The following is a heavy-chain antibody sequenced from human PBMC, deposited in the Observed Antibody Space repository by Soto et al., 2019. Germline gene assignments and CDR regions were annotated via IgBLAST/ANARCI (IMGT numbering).Heavy chain of an antibody. D-gene: IGHD3-10*01. CDR1: GFTFDDYA. V-gene: IGHV3-9*01. J-gene: IGHJ4*02. CDR3: AKDMDYGSGSYYNGGFDY. Sequence: EVQLVESGGGLVQPGRSLRLSCAASGFTFDDYAMHWVRQAPGKGLEWVSGISWNSGSIGYADSVKGRFTISRDNAKNSLYLQMNSLRADDTALYYCAKDMDYGSGSYYNGGFDYWGQGTLVTVSS. CDR2: ISWNSGSI.